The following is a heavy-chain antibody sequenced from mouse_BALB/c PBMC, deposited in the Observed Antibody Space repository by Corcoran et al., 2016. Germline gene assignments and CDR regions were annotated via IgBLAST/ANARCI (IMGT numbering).Heavy chain of an antibody. CDR3: AAIYDGYAMDY. J-gene: IGHJ4*01. Sequence: DVQLQESGPGLVKPSQSLSLTCSVTGYSITSGYYWNWIRQFPGNKLEWMGYISYDGSNNYNPSLKNRISITRDTSKNQFFLKLNSVTIEDTATYYCAAIYDGYAMDYWGQGTSVTVSS. V-gene: IGHV3-6*02. CDR1: GYSITSGYY. CDR2: ISYDGSN. D-gene: IGHD2-3*01.